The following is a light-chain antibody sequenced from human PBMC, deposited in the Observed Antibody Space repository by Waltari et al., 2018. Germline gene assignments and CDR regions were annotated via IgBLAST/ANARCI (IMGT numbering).Light chain of an antibody. CDR3: QQRANSWT. Sequence: EIVLTQSPATLSLSPGERATLSGRASQSVSSYLAWYQQRPGQAPRLLIYDASNRATGIPARFSGSGSGTDFTLTISSLEPEDFAVYYCQQRANSWTFGQGTKVELK. CDR2: DAS. V-gene: IGKV3-11*01. CDR1: QSVSSY. J-gene: IGKJ1*01.